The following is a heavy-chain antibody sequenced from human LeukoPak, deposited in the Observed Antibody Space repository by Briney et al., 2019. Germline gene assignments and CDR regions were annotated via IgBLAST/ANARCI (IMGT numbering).Heavy chain of an antibody. Sequence: SETLSLTCTVSGGSISSSSYYWGWIRQPPGKGLEWIGSIYYSGSTYYNPSLKSPVTISVDTSKNQFSLKLSSVTAADTAVYYCARRRRWLASKPVKQGDAFDIWGQGTMVTVSS. J-gene: IGHJ3*02. D-gene: IGHD6-19*01. CDR1: GGSISSSSYY. V-gene: IGHV4-39*01. CDR2: IYYSGST. CDR3: ARRRRWLASKPVKQGDAFDI.